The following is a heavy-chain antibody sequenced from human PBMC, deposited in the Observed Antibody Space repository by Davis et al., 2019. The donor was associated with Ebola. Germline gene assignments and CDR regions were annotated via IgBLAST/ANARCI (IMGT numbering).Heavy chain of an antibody. Sequence: SVPVPCKASGYTFSGHYIHWVRQAPGQGLEWMGRINPKKGAANFAQKFQGRVTMTRDTSISTAYMEVSRLTADDTGLYYCARGAATAGIYFDYWGQGTLVTVSS. V-gene: IGHV1-2*05. J-gene: IGHJ4*02. CDR1: GYTFSGHY. CDR2: INPKKGAA. CDR3: ARGAATAGIYFDY. D-gene: IGHD6-13*01.